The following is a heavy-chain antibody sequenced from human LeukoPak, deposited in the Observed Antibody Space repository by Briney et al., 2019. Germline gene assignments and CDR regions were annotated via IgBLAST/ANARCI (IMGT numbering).Heavy chain of an antibody. V-gene: IGHV3-74*01. CDR3: TRRQDGYNSCDQ. CDR1: AFTVSSNW. CDR2: INNDGSSR. Sequence: GPSLSPSCAPAAFTVSSNWMGWVRHPPRNWMVLLSRINNDGSSRSYAESVKGRFTLSRDNAKNTMYLQMDSLRGEDTAMYYCTRRQDGYNSCDQWGQGTLVTVSS. J-gene: IGHJ4*02. D-gene: IGHD5-24*01.